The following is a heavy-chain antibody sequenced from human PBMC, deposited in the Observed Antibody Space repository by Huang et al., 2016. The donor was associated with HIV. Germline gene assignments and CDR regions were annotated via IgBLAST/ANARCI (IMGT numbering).Heavy chain of an antibody. Sequence: QLQLQESGPGQVKPSETLSLTCTVSGDFISSTNYYWGWIRRAPGKGPEWVGSVYQSGSTNYNPSLKSRVTLSVDTSRNQFSLRLNSVTAADTAVYYCASQHIGAAATWFWGRGTQVAVSS. CDR1: GDFISSTNYY. J-gene: IGHJ4*02. V-gene: IGHV4-39*01. CDR3: ASQHIGAAATWF. D-gene: IGHD6-13*01. CDR2: VYQSGST.